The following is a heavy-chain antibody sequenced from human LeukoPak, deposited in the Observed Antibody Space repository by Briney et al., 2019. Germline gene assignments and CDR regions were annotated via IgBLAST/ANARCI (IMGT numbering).Heavy chain of an antibody. V-gene: IGHV3-30*02. J-gene: IGHJ6*03. CDR3: ARDSGAGQLVRVYYYYYMDV. CDR1: GFTFSSYG. D-gene: IGHD6-13*01. Sequence: PGGSLRLSCAASGFTFSSYGMHWVRQAPGKGLEWVAFIRYDGSGKYYGDSVKGRFTISRDISKNTLHLQMNSLRAEDTALYYCARDSGAGQLVRVYYYYYMDVWGKGTTVTVSS. CDR2: IRYDGSGK.